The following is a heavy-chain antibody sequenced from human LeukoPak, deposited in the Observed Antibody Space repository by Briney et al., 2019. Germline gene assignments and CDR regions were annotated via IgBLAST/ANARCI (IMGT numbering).Heavy chain of an antibody. D-gene: IGHD2-15*01. CDR1: GYTFTSYG. Sequence: GASVKVSCKASGYTFTSYGISWVRQAPGQGLEWMGWISAYNGNTNYAQKLQGRVTMTTDTSTSTAYMELRSLRSDDTAVYYCARLGYCSGGSCYSHMAGAFDIWGQGTMVTVSS. J-gene: IGHJ3*02. V-gene: IGHV1-18*01. CDR2: ISAYNGNT. CDR3: ARLGYCSGGSCYSHMAGAFDI.